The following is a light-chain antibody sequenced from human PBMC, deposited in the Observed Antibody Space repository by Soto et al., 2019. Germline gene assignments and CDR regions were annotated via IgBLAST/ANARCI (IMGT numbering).Light chain of an antibody. Sequence: DMVMSLSPATLSVSPGERATLSCRASQSVSSSLAWYQQKPGRSPRLLIYGASTRAAGIPDRFSGSGSGTDFTLTITRLEPEDSAVYFCQQYTGPPTTFGQRRRLEV. CDR3: QQYTGPPTT. V-gene: IGKV3-20*01. CDR2: GAS. J-gene: IGKJ5*01. CDR1: QSVSSS.